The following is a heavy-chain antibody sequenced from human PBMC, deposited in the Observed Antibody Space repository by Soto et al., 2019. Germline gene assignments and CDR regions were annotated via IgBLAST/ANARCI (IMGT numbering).Heavy chain of an antibody. Sequence: SETLCLTCTVSGSSISSSSYYWGWIRQSPGKWLELIGSIYYNGFTYYNPSLKCRVTISVDTSKNEFSLKLSSVTAADTAVYYCARIGDLSSVGNWLDPWGKGTRVTVYS. CDR3: ARIGDLSSVGNWLDP. D-gene: IGHD2-15*01. J-gene: IGHJ5*02. CDR1: GSSISSSSYY. CDR2: IYYNGFT. V-gene: IGHV4-39*01.